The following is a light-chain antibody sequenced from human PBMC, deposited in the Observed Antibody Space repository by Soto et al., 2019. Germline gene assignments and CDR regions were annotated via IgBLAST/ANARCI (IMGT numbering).Light chain of an antibody. V-gene: IGLV2-14*01. CDR2: EVS. J-gene: IGLJ2*01. CDR1: SSDVGGYNY. Sequence: QSALTQPASVSGSPGQSITLSCSGTSSDVGGYNYVSWYQQHPGKAPKLMIYEVSNRPSGVSNRFSGAKSGNTASLTISGLQADDEDDYYCSSYTTTSTLGVFGGGTKVTVL. CDR3: SSYTTTSTLGV.